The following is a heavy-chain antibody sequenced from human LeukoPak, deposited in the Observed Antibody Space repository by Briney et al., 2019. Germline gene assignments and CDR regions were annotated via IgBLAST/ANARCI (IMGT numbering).Heavy chain of an antibody. CDR2: ISSSGGTI. CDR1: GVTFSDYY. CDR3: ARELAGFIVVVAATVNSFDP. D-gene: IGHD2-15*01. V-gene: IGHV3-11*01. J-gene: IGHJ5*02. Sequence: GGSLRLSCAASGVTFSDYYMSWIRQAPGEGLGWVSYISSSGGTIYYADSVKGRFTISRDNAKNSLYLQMNSLRPEDTAVYYCARELAGFIVVVAATVNSFDPWGQGTLVTVSS.